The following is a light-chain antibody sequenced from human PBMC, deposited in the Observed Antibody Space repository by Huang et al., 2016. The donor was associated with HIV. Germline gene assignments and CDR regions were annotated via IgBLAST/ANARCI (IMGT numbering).Light chain of an antibody. Sequence: DIVMPQSPDSLGVSLGERATINCKSSQNVMFGSKNYLAWYQQKPGQPPRLLINWASARESGVPDRFSGSGSGTDFTLTISSLQAEDVAVYFCHQYITTPSTFGGGTKVEIK. J-gene: IGKJ4*01. CDR3: HQYITTPST. CDR2: WAS. V-gene: IGKV4-1*01. CDR1: QNVMFGSKNY.